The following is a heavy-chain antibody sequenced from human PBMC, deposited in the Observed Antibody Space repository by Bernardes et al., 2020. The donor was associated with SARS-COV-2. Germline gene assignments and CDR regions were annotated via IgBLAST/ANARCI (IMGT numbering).Heavy chain of an antibody. J-gene: IGHJ4*02. V-gene: IGHV1-2*02. CDR3: ARDPSSSRSYFDY. D-gene: IGHD6-6*01. CDR1: GYSFTDYY. Sequence: ASVKVSCKASGYSFTDYYIHWVRQAPGQGLEWMGWINPNSGGTNYAQKFQGRVTVTRDTSISTAYMELSRLRSDDTAVYYCARDPSSSRSYFDYWGQETLVTVSS. CDR2: INPNSGGT.